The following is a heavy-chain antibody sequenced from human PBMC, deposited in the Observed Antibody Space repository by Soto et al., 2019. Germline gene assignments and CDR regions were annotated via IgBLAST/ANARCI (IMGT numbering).Heavy chain of an antibody. J-gene: IGHJ6*02. D-gene: IGHD5-12*01. Sequence: GGALRPSCAASGFTFSSYGMHWVRQAPGKGLAWVAVISYDGSNKYYADAVKGRFTISRDNSKNTLYLQMNSLRAEDTAVYYCAKDRDGYNPYYYYGMAVWGQGTTVTVS. CDR3: AKDRDGYNPYYYYGMAV. CDR1: GFTFSSYG. CDR2: ISYDGSNK. V-gene: IGHV3-30*18.